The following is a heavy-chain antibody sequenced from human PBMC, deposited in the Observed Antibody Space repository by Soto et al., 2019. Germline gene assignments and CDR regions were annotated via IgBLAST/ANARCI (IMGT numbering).Heavy chain of an antibody. D-gene: IGHD3-9*01. J-gene: IGHJ4*02. CDR1: GFTFSSYA. V-gene: IGHV3-23*01. Sequence: EVQLLESGGGLVQPGGSLRLSCAASGFTFSSYAMSWVRQAPGKGLEWVSAISGSGGSTYYADSVKGRFTISRDNAKHPLYLQMNSLRAEDTAVYYCAKDIADDILTGYSPFDYWGQGTLVTVSS. CDR3: AKDIADDILTGYSPFDY. CDR2: ISGSGGST.